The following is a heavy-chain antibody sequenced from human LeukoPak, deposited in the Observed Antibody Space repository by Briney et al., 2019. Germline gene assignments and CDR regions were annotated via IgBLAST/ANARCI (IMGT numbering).Heavy chain of an antibody. D-gene: IGHD2-2*01. CDR1: GFTFSSYA. CDR3: ARTGGIVVVPAAKGNDY. J-gene: IGHJ4*02. Sequence: GWSLRLSCAASGFTFSSYAMSWVRQAPGKGLEWISASSGSGGSTYYADSVKGRFTISRDNSKNTLYLQMNSLRAEDTAVYYCARTGGIVVVPAAKGNDYWGQGTLVTVSS. V-gene: IGHV3-23*01. CDR2: SSGSGGST.